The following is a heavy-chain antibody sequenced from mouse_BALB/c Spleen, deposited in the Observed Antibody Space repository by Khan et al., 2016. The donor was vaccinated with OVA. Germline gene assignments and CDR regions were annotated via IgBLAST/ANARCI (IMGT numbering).Heavy chain of an antibody. CDR2: MFPGDGST. CDR1: GYTFTSYD. D-gene: IGHD2-14*01. V-gene: IGHV1-85*01. Sequence: QVQLKQSGAELVKPGASVKLSCKASGYTFTSYDINWVRQRPEQGLEWIGWMFPGDGSTKYNENFKGKATLTTDKSSSTVYMQLSRLTSEDSGAYFCARGGYGGFAYWGQGTLVTVSA. CDR3: ARGGYGGFAY. J-gene: IGHJ3*01.